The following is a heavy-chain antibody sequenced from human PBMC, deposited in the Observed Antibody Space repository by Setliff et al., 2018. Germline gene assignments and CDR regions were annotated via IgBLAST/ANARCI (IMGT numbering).Heavy chain of an antibody. V-gene: IGHV4-34*01. CDR3: ARHLWGRYMAESSDYFDY. CDR1: DGAFSTYF. CDR2: MHHTGNT. Sequence: SETLSLTCDVYDGAFSTYFWTWIRQPPGKGLEWIGEMHHTGNTYYNPSLEGRVTISVDTSNNQFSLKLSSVTAADTAVYYCARHLWGRYMAESSDYFDYWGQGSLVTVSS. J-gene: IGHJ4*02. D-gene: IGHD3-3*02.